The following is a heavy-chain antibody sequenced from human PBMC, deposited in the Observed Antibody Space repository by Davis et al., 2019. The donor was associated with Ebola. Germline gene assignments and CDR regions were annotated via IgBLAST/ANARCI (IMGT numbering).Heavy chain of an antibody. CDR2: ISSGTNNI. Sequence: PGGSLRLSCAASGFTFRSYEMNWVRQAPGKGLEWLSYISSGTNNIYYADSVKGRFTISRDDAKNSLYLQMNALRAEDTAVYYCARINRWEIPDALDLWGQGTMVTVSS. J-gene: IGHJ3*01. D-gene: IGHD1-26*01. CDR1: GFTFRSYE. V-gene: IGHV3-48*03. CDR3: ARINRWEIPDALDL.